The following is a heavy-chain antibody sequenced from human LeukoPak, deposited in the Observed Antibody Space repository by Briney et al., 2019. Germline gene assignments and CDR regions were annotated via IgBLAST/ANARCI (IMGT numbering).Heavy chain of an antibody. Sequence: GASVKVSCKGAGYKFISYAMNWVRQAPGQGPEWKGWINTDTGTPTYARAFTGQYVFSVDTSVTTAYLQINSLMTEDTAVYYCARGGYYGGSGTYGFFDYWGQGSLVTVSS. CDR3: ARGGYYGGSGTYGFFDY. CDR2: INTDTGTP. CDR1: GYKFISYA. V-gene: IGHV7-4-1*02. D-gene: IGHD3-10*01. J-gene: IGHJ4*03.